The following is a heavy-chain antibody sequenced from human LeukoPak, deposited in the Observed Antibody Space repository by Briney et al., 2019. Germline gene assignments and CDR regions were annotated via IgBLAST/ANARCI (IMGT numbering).Heavy chain of an antibody. J-gene: IGHJ4*02. CDR1: GYSFTSYW. CDR2: IYPGDSAT. CDR3: ARQKDSSGWLGVDY. D-gene: IGHD6-19*01. V-gene: IGHV5-51*01. Sequence: GESLKVSCKGSGYSFTSYWIGWVRQMPGKGLEWMGIIYPGDSATRYSPSFQGEVTISADKSISTAYLQWSSLKASDTAMYYCARQKDSSGWLGVDYWGQGTLVTVSS.